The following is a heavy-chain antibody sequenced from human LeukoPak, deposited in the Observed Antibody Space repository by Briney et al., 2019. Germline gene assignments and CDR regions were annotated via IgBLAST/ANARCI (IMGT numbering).Heavy chain of an antibody. CDR2: ISWNSGSI. CDR3: AKDTYGSGSGDAFDI. Sequence: GGSLRLSCAASGFTFDDYDMHWVRQAPGKGLEWVSGISWNSGSIGYADSVKGRFTISRDNAKNSLYLQMNSLRAEDTALYYCAKDTYGSGSGDAFDIWGQGTMVTVSS. CDR1: GFTFDDYD. J-gene: IGHJ3*02. D-gene: IGHD3-10*01. V-gene: IGHV3-9*01.